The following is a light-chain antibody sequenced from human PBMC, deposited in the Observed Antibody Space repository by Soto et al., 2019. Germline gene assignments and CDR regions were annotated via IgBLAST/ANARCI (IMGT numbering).Light chain of an antibody. CDR1: QSVSSSY. Sequence: EIVLTPSPGSLSLSPWESPTPSFSSSQSVSSSYLAWYQLKPGQAPRLLIYGASSRATGIPDRFSGSGSGTDFTLTISRLEPEDFAVYYCQQYGSSPITFGQGTRLEIK. CDR2: GAS. J-gene: IGKJ5*01. CDR3: QQYGSSPIT. V-gene: IGKV3-20*01.